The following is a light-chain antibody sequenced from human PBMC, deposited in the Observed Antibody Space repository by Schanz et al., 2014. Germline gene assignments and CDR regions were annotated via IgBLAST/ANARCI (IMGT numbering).Light chain of an antibody. J-gene: IGKJ2*01. CDR1: QSVSNY. CDR3: QQYGSSPYT. Sequence: EIVLTQSPATLSLSPGERATLSCRASQSVSNYLAWYQQKPGQAPRLLIYDASIRATGVPDRFSGRGSGTDFTLTISSLEPEDFVVYFCQQYGSSPYTFGQGTKLEIK. V-gene: IGKV3-20*01. CDR2: DAS.